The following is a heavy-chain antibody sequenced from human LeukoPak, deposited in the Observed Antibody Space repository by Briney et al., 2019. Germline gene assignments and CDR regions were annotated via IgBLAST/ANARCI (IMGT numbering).Heavy chain of an antibody. D-gene: IGHD4-17*01. V-gene: IGHV3-7*01. CDR3: ARHGYYVFDY. CDR2: IKEDGHEK. J-gene: IGHJ4*02. Sequence: GGSLRLSCSGSGFTFGSHWMGWVRQAPGKGLEWLANIKEDGHEKYYVDSVQGRFTISRDNAKNALFLQMDSLRAEDTAVYFCARHGYYVFDYWGQGTLVTVSS. CDR1: GFTFGSHW.